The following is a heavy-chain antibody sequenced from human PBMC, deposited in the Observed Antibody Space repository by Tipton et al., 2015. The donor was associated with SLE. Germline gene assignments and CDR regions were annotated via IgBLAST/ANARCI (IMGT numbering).Heavy chain of an antibody. V-gene: IGHV4-59*01. J-gene: IGHJ3*02. Sequence: QLVQSGGGVVQPGRSLRLSCAASGFTFSSYAMSWIRQPPGKGLEWIGYIYYSGSTNYNPSLKSRVTISVDTSKNQFSLKLSSVTAADTAVYYCARDFCSGGSCRRAFDIWGQGTMVTVSS. CDR1: GFTFSSYA. CDR2: IYYSGST. CDR3: ARDFCSGGSCRRAFDI. D-gene: IGHD2-15*01.